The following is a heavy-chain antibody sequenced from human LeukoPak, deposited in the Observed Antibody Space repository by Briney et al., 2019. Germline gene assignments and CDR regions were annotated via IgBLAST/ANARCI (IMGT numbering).Heavy chain of an antibody. CDR3: ARGTNWNYFDH. D-gene: IGHD1-20*01. J-gene: IGHJ4*02. Sequence: GGSLRLSCAASGFTFSSNGMHWVRQAPGKGLECVAFIQNDGNNKKYADSVKGRFTISRDNSANTLYLQMSSLRGEDTAVYYCARGTNWNYFDHWGQGTPVTVSS. CDR2: IQNDGNNK. V-gene: IGHV3-30*02. CDR1: GFTFSSNG.